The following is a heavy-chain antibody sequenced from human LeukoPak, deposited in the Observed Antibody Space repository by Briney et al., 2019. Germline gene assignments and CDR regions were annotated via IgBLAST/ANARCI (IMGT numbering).Heavy chain of an antibody. V-gene: IGHV1-18*01. CDR1: GYAFTSYG. CDR2: ISAYNGNT. Sequence: GASVKVSCKASGYAFTSYGISWVRQAPGQGLEWMGWISAYNGNTNYAQKLQGRVTMTTDTSTSTAYMELRSLRSDDTAVYYCARDGQQLASALYYYGMDVWGQGTTVTVSS. D-gene: IGHD6-13*01. J-gene: IGHJ6*02. CDR3: ARDGQQLASALYYYGMDV.